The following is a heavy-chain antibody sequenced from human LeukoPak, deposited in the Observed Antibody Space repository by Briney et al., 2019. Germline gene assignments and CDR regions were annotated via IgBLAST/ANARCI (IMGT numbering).Heavy chain of an antibody. Sequence: SETLSLTCTVSGGSISSGGYYWSWIRQHPGKGLEWIGYIYYSGSTYYNPSLKSRVTISVDTSKNQFSLKLGSVTAADTAVYYCARNSIAAAGRTLDPWGQGTLVTVSS. CDR1: GGSISSGGYY. V-gene: IGHV4-31*03. CDR3: ARNSIAAAGRTLDP. J-gene: IGHJ5*02. CDR2: IYYSGST. D-gene: IGHD6-13*01.